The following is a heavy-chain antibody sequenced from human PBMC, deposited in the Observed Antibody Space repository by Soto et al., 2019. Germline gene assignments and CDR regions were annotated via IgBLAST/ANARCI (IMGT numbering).Heavy chain of an antibody. CDR2: INHSGST. J-gene: IGHJ4*02. V-gene: IGHV4-34*01. CDR1: GGSFSGYY. CDR3: ARGLLPIAARTFDY. D-gene: IGHD6-6*01. Sequence: PSETLSLTCAVYGGSFSGYYWSWIRQPPGKGLEWIGEINHSGSTNYNPSLKSRVTISVDTSKNQFSLKLSSVTAADTAVYYCARGLLPIAARTFDYWGQGTLVTVSS.